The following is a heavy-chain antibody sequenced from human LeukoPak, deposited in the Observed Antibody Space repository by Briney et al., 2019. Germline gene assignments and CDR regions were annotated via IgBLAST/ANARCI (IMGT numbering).Heavy chain of an antibody. D-gene: IGHD1-14*01. V-gene: IGHV3-23*01. CDR2: VNSGGST. J-gene: IGHJ3*02. CDR3: AKQVPTHHNTFDI. Sequence: PGGSLRLSCAASGFTFTSYSMSWVRQAPGKGLEWVSAVNSGGSTYFADSVKGRFTISRDNSQNTLFLQMNSLRAEDTAIYYCAKQVPTHHNTFDIWGQGTMVIVSS. CDR1: GFTFTSYS.